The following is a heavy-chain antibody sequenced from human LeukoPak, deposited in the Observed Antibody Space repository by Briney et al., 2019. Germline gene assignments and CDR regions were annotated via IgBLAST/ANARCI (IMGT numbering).Heavy chain of an antibody. Sequence: PGGSLRLSCAASGFTFSSYAMSWVRRAPGKGLEWVSGISEGGGSTYYADSVKGRFTISRDNSRNTVDLQMNSLRVEDSAVYYCAETSGGNYWGQGTLVTVSS. J-gene: IGHJ4*02. D-gene: IGHD4-23*01. CDR2: ISEGGGST. CDR3: AETSGGNY. V-gene: IGHV3-23*01. CDR1: GFTFSSYA.